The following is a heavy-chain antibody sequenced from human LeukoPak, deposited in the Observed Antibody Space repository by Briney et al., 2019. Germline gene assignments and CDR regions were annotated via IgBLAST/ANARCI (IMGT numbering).Heavy chain of an antibody. J-gene: IGHJ4*02. D-gene: IGHD3-22*01. CDR3: ARGADSSGYYSIFYFDY. CDR1: GGSFSSGDYY. CDR2: IYYSGST. V-gene: IGHV4-61*08. Sequence: SETLSLTCTVSGGSFSSGDYYWNWIRQPPGKGLEWLGYIYYSGSTNYNPSLKSRVTISVDTSKNQFSLKLSSVTAADTAVYYCARGADSSGYYSIFYFDYWGQGTLVTVSS.